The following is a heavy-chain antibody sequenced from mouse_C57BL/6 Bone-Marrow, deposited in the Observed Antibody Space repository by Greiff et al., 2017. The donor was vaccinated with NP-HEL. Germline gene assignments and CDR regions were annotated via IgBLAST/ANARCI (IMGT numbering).Heavy chain of an antibody. CDR2: IDPENGDP. CDR1: GFNITDDY. V-gene: IGHV14-4*01. Sequence: EVQLQQSGAELVRPGASVKLSCTASGFNITDDYMHWVTQRPEQGLEWIGWIDPENGDPEYASKFPGKATVTADTSSNTAYLQLSSLTSEDTAVYNCTETECDGNYLDYGGQGTTLTVTS. CDR3: TETECDGNYLDY. J-gene: IGHJ2*01.